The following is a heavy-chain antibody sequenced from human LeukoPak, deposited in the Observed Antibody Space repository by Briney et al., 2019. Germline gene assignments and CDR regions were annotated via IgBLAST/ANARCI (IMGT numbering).Heavy chain of an antibody. V-gene: IGHV4-59*01. D-gene: IGHD4-17*01. J-gene: IGHJ4*02. CDR1: GGSISSYY. CDR2: IYYSGSS. CDR3: ARDRNGDYRDFGY. Sequence: SETLSLTCTVSGGSISSYYWSWIRQPPGKGLEWIGNIYYSGSSYYNPSLKSRVTMSVDTSKNQFSLKLRSVTAADTAVYYCARDRNGDYRDFGYWGQGTLVTVSS.